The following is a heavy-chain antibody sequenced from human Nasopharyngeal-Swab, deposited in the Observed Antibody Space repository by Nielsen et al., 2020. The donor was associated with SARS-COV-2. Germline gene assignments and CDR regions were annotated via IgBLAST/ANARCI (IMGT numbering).Heavy chain of an antibody. CDR1: GFTFSFYW. V-gene: IGHV3-74*01. D-gene: IGHD2-2*01. J-gene: IGHJ5*01. CDR2: INRDGSGT. Sequence: GESLKISCAGSGFTFSFYWMHWVRQAPGKGLMWVARINRDGSGTNYADSVKGRFTISRDNAKNTLYLQMNTLSAEDTGVYYCARDCDTATCYRSAADTWGQGTLVTVSS. CDR3: ARDCDTATCYRSAADT.